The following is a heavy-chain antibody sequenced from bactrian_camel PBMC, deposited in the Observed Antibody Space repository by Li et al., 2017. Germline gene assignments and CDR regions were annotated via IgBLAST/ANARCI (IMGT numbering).Heavy chain of an antibody. Sequence: VQLVESGGGLVQPGGSLRLSCAASGFDFSSYTMHWVRQAPGKGLEWVSTINYGGTNTTYYLDSVKGRFTISRDDAKSTLTLQLNNLKPEDTAMYFCTSLFVATFCEGYGCADDDSKYWGQGTQVTVS. CDR1: GFDFSSYT. CDR3: TSLFVATFCEGYGCADDDSKY. V-gene: IGHV3S31*01. D-gene: IGHD3*01. J-gene: IGHJ4*01. CDR2: INYGGTNTT.